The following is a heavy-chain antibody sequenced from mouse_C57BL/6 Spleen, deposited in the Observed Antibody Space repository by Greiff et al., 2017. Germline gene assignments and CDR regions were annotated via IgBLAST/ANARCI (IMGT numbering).Heavy chain of an antibody. Sequence: DVMLVESGGGLVQPGGSLSLSCAASGFTFTDYYMSWVRQPPGQALEWLGFIRNKANGYTTEYSASVKGRFTISRDNSQSILYLQMNALRAEDSATYYCARYYGNYVDYWGQGTTLTVSS. V-gene: IGHV7-3*01. CDR2: IRNKANGYTT. CDR1: GFTFTDYY. CDR3: ARYYGNYVDY. D-gene: IGHD2-1*01. J-gene: IGHJ2*01.